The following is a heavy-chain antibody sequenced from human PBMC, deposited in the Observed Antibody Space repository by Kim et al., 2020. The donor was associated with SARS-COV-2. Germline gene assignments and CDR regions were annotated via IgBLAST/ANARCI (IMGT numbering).Heavy chain of an antibody. D-gene: IGHD5-18*01. V-gene: IGHV3-30*04. J-gene: IGHJ3*02. Sequence: GGSLRLSCAASGFTFSSYAMHWVRQAPGKGLEWVAVISYDGSNKYYADSVKGRFTISRDNSKNTLYLQMNSLRAEDTAVYYCARLDSTARYSYGPNGFGAFDIWGQGTMVTVSS. CDR1: GFTFSSYA. CDR2: ISYDGSNK. CDR3: ARLDSTARYSYGPNGFGAFDI.